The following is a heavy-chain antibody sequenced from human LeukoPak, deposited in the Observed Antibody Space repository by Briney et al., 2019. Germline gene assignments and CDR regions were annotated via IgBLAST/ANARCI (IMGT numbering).Heavy chain of an antibody. CDR1: GYSINNAYY. V-gene: IGHV4-38-2*02. Sequence: ISDVSGYSINNAYYWGWVRHPPGKGLEWIGTIYHSGNTYYNPSLKSRVTMSVDTSKNQFYLKLTSVTAADTAVYYCARDARIVGATTWGDYWGQGTLVIVSS. CDR3: ARDARIVGATTWGDY. CDR2: IYHSGNT. D-gene: IGHD1-26*01. J-gene: IGHJ4*02.